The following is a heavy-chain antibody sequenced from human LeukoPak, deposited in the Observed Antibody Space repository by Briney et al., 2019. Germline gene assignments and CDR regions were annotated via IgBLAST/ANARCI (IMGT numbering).Heavy chain of an antibody. V-gene: IGHV4-34*01. J-gene: IGHJ5*02. D-gene: IGHD3-16*02. CDR1: GGSISSYY. Sequence: SETLSLTCTVSGGSISSYYWNWIRQPPGKGLEWIGEINHGGSTNYNPSLKSRVAISVDTSKNQFSLKLDSVTAADTAVYYCARHNYDYVWGSYRRYNWFDPWGQGTLVTVSS. CDR2: INHGGST. CDR3: ARHNYDYVWGSYRRYNWFDP.